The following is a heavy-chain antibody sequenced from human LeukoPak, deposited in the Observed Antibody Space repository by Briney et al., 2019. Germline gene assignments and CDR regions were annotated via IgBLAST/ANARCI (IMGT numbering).Heavy chain of an antibody. V-gene: IGHV4-34*01. J-gene: IGHJ4*02. CDR2: INHSGST. D-gene: IGHD6-13*01. CDR3: ASSGGIAAPK. Sequence: SETLSLTCAVYGGSFSGYYWSWIRQPPGKGLEWIGEINHSGSTNYNPSLKSRVTISVDTSKNQFSLKLSSVTAADTAVYYCASSGGIAAPKWGQGTLVTVSS. CDR1: GGSFSGYY.